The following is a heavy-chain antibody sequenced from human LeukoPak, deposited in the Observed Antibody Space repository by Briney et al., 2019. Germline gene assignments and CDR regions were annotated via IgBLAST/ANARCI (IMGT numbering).Heavy chain of an antibody. CDR2: ISGSGNTI. J-gene: IGHJ6*03. CDR1: GFTFSTYA. D-gene: IGHD2-2*01. Sequence: PGGSLRLSCAASGFTFSTYAMNWVRQAPGKGLEWLSYISGSGNTIYYADSVKGRFTVSRDNAKNSLHLQMNSLGTEDTAVYFCASGGPCSSTNDYYYCDMDVWGKGTTVTVSS. CDR3: ASGGPCSSTNDYYYCDMDV. V-gene: IGHV3-48*04.